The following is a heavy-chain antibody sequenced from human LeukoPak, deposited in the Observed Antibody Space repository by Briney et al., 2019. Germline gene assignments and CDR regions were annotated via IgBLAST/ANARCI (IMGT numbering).Heavy chain of an antibody. Sequence: GGSLRLSCTASGFTFSSYAMHWVRQAPGKGLEWVALISYDGSTKYYADSVKGRLTISRDNSKNTLYLQMNSLRAEDTAVYHCASGRKWELVGMVDYWGQGTLVTVSS. CDR3: ASGRKWELVGMVDY. J-gene: IGHJ4*02. V-gene: IGHV3-30*04. CDR2: ISYDGSTK. D-gene: IGHD1-26*01. CDR1: GFTFSSYA.